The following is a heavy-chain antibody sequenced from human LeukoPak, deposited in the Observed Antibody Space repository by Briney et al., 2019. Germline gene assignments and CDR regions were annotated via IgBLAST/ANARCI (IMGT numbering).Heavy chain of an antibody. CDR2: IKSKTDGGTT. CDR3: TTGTLFTYYDILTGYYTPDY. CDR1: GFTFSNAW. J-gene: IGHJ4*02. V-gene: IGHV3-15*07. Sequence: GGSLRLSCAASGFTFSNAWMNWVRQAPGKGLEWVGRIKSKTDGGTTDYAAPVKGRFTISRDDSKNTLYLQMNSLKTEDTAVYYCTTGTLFTYYDILTGYYTPDYWGQGTLVTVSS. D-gene: IGHD3-9*01.